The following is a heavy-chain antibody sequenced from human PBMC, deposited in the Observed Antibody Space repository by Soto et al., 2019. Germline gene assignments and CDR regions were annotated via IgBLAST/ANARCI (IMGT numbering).Heavy chain of an antibody. J-gene: IGHJ4*02. CDR1: GGSISSSNW. D-gene: IGHD3-3*01. CDR2: IYHSGST. Sequence: QVQLQESGPGLVKPSGTLSLTCAVSGGSISSSNWWSWVRQPPGKGLEWIGEIYHSGSTNYNPSLKSRVTISVDKSKNQFSRKLSSVTAADTAVYYCARGGYGNGDGYYDFWSGYSNFDYWGQGTLVTVSS. CDR3: ARGGYGNGDGYYDFWSGYSNFDY. V-gene: IGHV4-4*02.